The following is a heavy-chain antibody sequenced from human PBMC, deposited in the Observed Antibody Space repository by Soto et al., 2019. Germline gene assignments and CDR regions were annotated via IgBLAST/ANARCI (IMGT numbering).Heavy chain of an antibody. CDR1: GGSISSYY. V-gene: IGHV4-59*01. J-gene: IGHJ5*02. CDR2: IYYSGST. Sequence: QVQLQESGPGLVKPSETLSLTCTVSGGSISSYYWSWIRQPPGKGLEWIGYIYYSGSTNYNPSLKSRVTISVDTSKNQFSLKLSSVTAADTAVYYCARDSGCPGFAVFDPWGQGTLVTVSS. CDR3: ARDSGCPGFAVFDP. D-gene: IGHD3-10*01.